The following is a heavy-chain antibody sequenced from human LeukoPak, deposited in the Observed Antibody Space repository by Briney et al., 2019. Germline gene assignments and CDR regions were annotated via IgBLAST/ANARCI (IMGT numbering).Heavy chain of an antibody. CDR1: GYTFTGYY. CDR3: ARAAGVVAATPLDY. V-gene: IGHV1-2*02. CDR2: INPNSGGT. D-gene: IGHD2-15*01. Sequence: GASVKVSCKASGYTFTGYYMHWVRQAPGQGLEWMGWINPNSGGTNYAQKFQGRVTMTRDTSISTAYMELSRLRSDDTAVYHCARAAGVVAATPLDYWGQGTLVTVSS. J-gene: IGHJ4*02.